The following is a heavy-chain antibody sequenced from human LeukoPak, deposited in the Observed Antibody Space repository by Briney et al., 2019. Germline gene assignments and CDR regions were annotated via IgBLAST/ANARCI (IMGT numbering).Heavy chain of an antibody. CDR2: ISSSSSYI. D-gene: IGHD6-13*01. Sequence: GGSLRLSCAASGFTFSSYSMNWVRQAPGKGLEWVSSISSSSSYIYYADSVKGRFTISRDNAKNSLYLQMNSLRAEDTAVYYCARDRDIAAAGTLNYWGQGTLVTVSP. J-gene: IGHJ4*02. CDR3: ARDRDIAAAGTLNY. CDR1: GFTFSSYS. V-gene: IGHV3-21*01.